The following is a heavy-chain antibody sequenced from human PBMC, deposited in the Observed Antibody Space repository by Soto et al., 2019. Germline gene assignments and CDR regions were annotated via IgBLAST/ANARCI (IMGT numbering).Heavy chain of an antibody. D-gene: IGHD3-22*01. V-gene: IGHV4-30-4*01. CDR1: GDSISSPHYY. Sequence: PSETLSLTCTVSGDSISSPHYYWTWIRQPPGKGLAWVGYIYYTGNNFYNPALKSRVAMSVDPSTNQFSLKLASVTDADTAVYFCAREPKQNYDSSPWNGGFDSWGPGTLGTGS. J-gene: IGHJ4*02. CDR3: AREPKQNYDSSPWNGGFDS. CDR2: IYYTGNN.